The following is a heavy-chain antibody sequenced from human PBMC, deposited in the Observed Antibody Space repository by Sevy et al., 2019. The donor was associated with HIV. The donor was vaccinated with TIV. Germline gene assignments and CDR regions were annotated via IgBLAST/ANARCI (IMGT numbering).Heavy chain of an antibody. V-gene: IGHV3-33*01. D-gene: IGHD1-1*01. J-gene: IGHJ4*02. CDR3: ARDLESYNYGAYGPSFMPDY. CDR2: IWFDGSST. Sequence: GGSLRLSCAASGFTFSSYGMHWVRQAPGKGLEWVAVIWFDGSSTFYADSVKGRFTISRDVAENTLHLQMTSLRAEDTAVYYWARDLESYNYGAYGPSFMPDYWGQGTVVTVSS. CDR1: GFTFSSYG.